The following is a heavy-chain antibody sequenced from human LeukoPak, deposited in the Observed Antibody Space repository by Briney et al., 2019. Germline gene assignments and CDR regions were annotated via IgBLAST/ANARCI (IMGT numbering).Heavy chain of an antibody. V-gene: IGHV4-4*07. CDR1: GGSISSYY. Sequence: SETLSLTCTVSGGSISSYYWSWIRQPAGKGLEWIGRIYTSGSTNFNPSLKSRVTMSVDTSKSQFSLKLSSVTAADTAVYYCARESRGRDYFNAHFDYWGQGSLVTVSS. CDR2: IYTSGST. CDR3: ARESRGRDYFNAHFDY. D-gene: IGHD2/OR15-2a*01. J-gene: IGHJ4*02.